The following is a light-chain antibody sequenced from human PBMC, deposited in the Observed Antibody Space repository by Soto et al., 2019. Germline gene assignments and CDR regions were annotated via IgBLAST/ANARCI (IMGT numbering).Light chain of an antibody. CDR1: QSVSSS. CDR2: GAS. J-gene: IGKJ1*01. Sequence: ETLMTQSPDTLSVSPGESATLSCRASQSVSSSLAWYQQKPGQAPRLLIYGASTRATGIPARFSGSGAGTEFTLTISSLQSEDFATYFCQQAHTFPWTFGQGTKVDIK. V-gene: IGKV3-15*01. CDR3: QQAHTFPWT.